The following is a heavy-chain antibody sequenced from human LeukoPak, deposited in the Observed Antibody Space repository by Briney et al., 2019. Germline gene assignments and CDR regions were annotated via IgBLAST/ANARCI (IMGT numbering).Heavy chain of an antibody. V-gene: IGHV1-18*01. D-gene: IGHD4-17*01. CDR2: ISAYNGNT. CDR1: GYTFTSYG. CDR3: ARGTTVTDYYYYYMDV. Sequence: ASVKVSCKASGYTFTSYGISWVRQAPGQGLEWMGWISAYNGNTNYAQKLQGRATMTTDTSTSTAYMELRSLRSDDTAVYYCARGTTVTDYYYYYMDVWGKGTTVTVSS. J-gene: IGHJ6*03.